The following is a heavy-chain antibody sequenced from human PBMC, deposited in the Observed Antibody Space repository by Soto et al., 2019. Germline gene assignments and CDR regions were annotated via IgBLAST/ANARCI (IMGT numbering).Heavy chain of an antibody. CDR2: IYHSGST. CDR3: AAYSGWCGAPPWFDP. Sequence: QLQLQESGSGLVKPSQTLSLTCAVSGGSTSSGGYSWSWIRQPPGKGLEWIGYIYHSGSTYYNPSLKSRVTISVDRSKNQFSLKLSSVTAADTAVYYCAAYSGWCGAPPWFDPWGQGTLVTVSS. CDR1: GGSTSSGGYS. V-gene: IGHV4-30-2*01. J-gene: IGHJ5*02. D-gene: IGHD6-19*01.